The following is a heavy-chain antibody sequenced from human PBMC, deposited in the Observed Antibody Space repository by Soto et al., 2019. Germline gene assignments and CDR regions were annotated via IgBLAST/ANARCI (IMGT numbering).Heavy chain of an antibody. CDR2: MNPNSGNT. V-gene: IGHV1-8*01. Sequence: QVQLVQSGAEVKKPGASVKVSCKASGYTFTSYDINWVRQATGQGLEWMGWMNPNSGNTGYAQKFKGRVTMTRNTSISTAYMELSSLRSEDTAVYYCARGPDLRIAAAGTDWFDPWGQGTLVTVSS. J-gene: IGHJ5*02. CDR1: GYTFTSYD. CDR3: ARGPDLRIAAAGTDWFDP. D-gene: IGHD6-13*01.